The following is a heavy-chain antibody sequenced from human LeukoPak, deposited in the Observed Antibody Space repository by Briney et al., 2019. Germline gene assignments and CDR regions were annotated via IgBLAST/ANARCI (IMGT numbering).Heavy chain of an antibody. CDR3: ARDLYVYGSPQGNFDY. Sequence: RASVKVSCKASGYTFTSYGISWVRQAPGQGLEWMGRIIPILGIANYAQKFQGRVTITADKSTSTAYMELSSLRSEDAAVYYCARDLYVYGSPQGNFDYWGQGTLVTVSS. J-gene: IGHJ4*02. CDR2: IIPILGIA. D-gene: IGHD3-10*01. CDR1: GYTFTSYG. V-gene: IGHV1-69*04.